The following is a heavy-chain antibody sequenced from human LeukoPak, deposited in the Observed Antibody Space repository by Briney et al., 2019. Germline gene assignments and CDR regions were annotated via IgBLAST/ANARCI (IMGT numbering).Heavy chain of an antibody. D-gene: IGHD6-19*01. J-gene: IGHJ4*02. V-gene: IGHV3-66*01. CDR2: IYSGGST. CDR3: ANDKAVAGTGFDY. Sequence: GGSLRLSCAASEFSVGSNYMTWVRQAPGKGLEWVSLIYSGGSTYYADSVKGRFTISRDNSKNTLYLQMNSLRAEDTAVYYCANDKAVAGTGFDYWGQGTLVTVSS. CDR1: EFSVGSNY.